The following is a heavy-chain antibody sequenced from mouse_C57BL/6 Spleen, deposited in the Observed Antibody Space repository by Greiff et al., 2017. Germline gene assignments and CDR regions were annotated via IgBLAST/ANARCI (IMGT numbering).Heavy chain of an antibody. Sequence: QVQLQQPGAELVMPGASVKLSCKASGYTFTSYWMHWVKRRPGQGLEWIGEIDPSDSYTNYTQKFKGKSTLTVDKSSSTDYMPLSSLTSEDSAVYYCAKWYDGTYRGFAYWGQGTLVTVSA. CDR1: GYTFTSYW. V-gene: IGHV1-69*01. CDR2: IDPSDSYT. J-gene: IGHJ3*01. D-gene: IGHD1-1*02. CDR3: AKWYDGTYRGFAY.